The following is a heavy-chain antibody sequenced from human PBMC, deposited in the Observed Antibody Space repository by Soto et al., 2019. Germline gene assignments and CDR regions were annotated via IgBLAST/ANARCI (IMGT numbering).Heavy chain of an antibody. CDR2: IYPGDSDT. CDR3: ARGRRYYDFLTGYYADYYFDY. Sequence: GASLKISCKGSGYSFISYWIGWVRQTPGKGLEWMGIIYPGDSDTRYSPSFQGQVTISADKSISIAYLHWSSLKDSDTAMYYCARGRRYYDFLTGYYADYYFDYWGQGTLVTVSS. D-gene: IGHD3-9*01. V-gene: IGHV5-51*01. CDR1: GYSFISYW. J-gene: IGHJ4*02.